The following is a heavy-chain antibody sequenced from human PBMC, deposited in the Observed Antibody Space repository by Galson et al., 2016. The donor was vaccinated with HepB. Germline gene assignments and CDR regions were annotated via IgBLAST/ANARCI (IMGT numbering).Heavy chain of an antibody. D-gene: IGHD2-2*01. V-gene: IGHV3-53*01. CDR3: ARDRHCITTSRQGL. J-gene: IGHJ4*02. CDR1: GFSVSNNY. Sequence: SLRLSCAASGFSVSNNYMTWVRQAPGKGLEWVSLIYSGGSTYYADSVKGRFTISRDSSKNTLYLQMNSLRAEDTAVYYCARDRHCITTSRQGLWGPGTLVTVSS. CDR2: IYSGGST.